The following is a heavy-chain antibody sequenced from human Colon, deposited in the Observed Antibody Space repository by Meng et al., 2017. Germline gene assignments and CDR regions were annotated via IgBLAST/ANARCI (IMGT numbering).Heavy chain of an antibody. J-gene: IGHJ4*02. V-gene: IGHV3-30-3*02. D-gene: IGHD3-10*01. CDR3: ANEGYYYGSGSHPPYFDY. CDR1: GFTFSSYA. Sequence: GESLKISCAASGFTFSSYAMHWVRQAPGKGLEWVAIISYDGSNKYYADSVKGRFTISRDNSKNTLYLQMNSLRTEDTAVYYCANEGYYYGSGSHPPYFDYWGQGTLVTVSS. CDR2: ISYDGSNK.